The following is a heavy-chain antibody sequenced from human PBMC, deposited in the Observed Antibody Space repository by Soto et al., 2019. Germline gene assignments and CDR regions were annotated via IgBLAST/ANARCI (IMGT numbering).Heavy chain of an antibody. Sequence: GGSLRLSCAASGFTFSSYGMSWVRQAPGKGLEWVSSISESSTCIYAADSVKGRFTISRDNARDTLYLQMNSLRAEDTAIYYCVCGGEGCLFDFWGQGTMVTVSS. CDR3: VCGGEGCLFDF. V-gene: IGHV3-21*04. CDR1: GFTFSSYG. J-gene: IGHJ4*02. D-gene: IGHD2-21*01. CDR2: ISESSTCI.